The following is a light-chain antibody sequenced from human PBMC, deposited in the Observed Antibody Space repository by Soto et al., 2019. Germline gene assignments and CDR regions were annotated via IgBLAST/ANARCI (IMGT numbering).Light chain of an antibody. V-gene: IGKV1-5*03. J-gene: IGKJ1*01. CDR2: KAS. CDR1: QIISTW. CDR3: QQYHTDGT. Sequence: DIQMTQSPSTLSASVGDRVTITCRASQIISTWLAWYQQKPGKAPNLLIYKASSLESGVPSRFSGGGSGTEFTLTISSLQPDDFATYYCQQYHTDGTFGQGTKVEIK.